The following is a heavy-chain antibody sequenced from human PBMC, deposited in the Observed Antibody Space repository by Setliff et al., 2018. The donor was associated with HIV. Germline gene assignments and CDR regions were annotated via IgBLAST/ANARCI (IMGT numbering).Heavy chain of an antibody. CDR2: IHTSGST. V-gene: IGHV4-61*09. CDR3: ARQHTSWRHFDY. D-gene: IGHD2-15*01. Sequence: SETLSLTCTVSGGSISSGSYYWSWIRQPAGKGLEWIGHIHTSGSTKYNPSLKSRVTISADTSKNQFSLRLNSATAADTAVYYCARQHTSWRHFDYWGQGTLVTVSS. J-gene: IGHJ4*02. CDR1: GGSISSGSYY.